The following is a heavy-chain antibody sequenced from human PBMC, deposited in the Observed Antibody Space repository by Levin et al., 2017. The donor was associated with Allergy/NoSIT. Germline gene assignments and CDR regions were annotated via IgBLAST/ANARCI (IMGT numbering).Heavy chain of an antibody. CDR3: RAVVVATTLFDY. CDR1: GFTFSSYG. V-gene: IGHV3-30*03. CDR2: ISYDGSNK. Sequence: GGSLRLSCAASGFTFSSYGMHWVRQAPGKGLEWVAVISYDGSNKYYADSVKGRFTISRDNSKNTLYLQMNSLRAEDTAVYYCRAVVVATTLFDYWGQGTLVTVSS. J-gene: IGHJ4*02. D-gene: IGHD5-12*01.